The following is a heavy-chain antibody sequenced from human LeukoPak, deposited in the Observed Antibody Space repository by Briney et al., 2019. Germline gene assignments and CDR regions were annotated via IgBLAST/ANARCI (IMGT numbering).Heavy chain of an antibody. J-gene: IGHJ6*03. CDR3: ARTAKDRRLLFGEAWAYYYYYMDV. D-gene: IGHD3-10*01. V-gene: IGHV4-59*11. CDR1: GGSISSHY. Sequence: SETLSLTCIVSGGSISSHYWSWIRQPPEKGPEWIGYIYYSGSTNYNPSLKSRVTISVDTSKNQFSLKLSSVTAADTAVYYCARTAKDRRLLFGEAWAYYYYYMDVWGKGTTVTISS. CDR2: IYYSGST.